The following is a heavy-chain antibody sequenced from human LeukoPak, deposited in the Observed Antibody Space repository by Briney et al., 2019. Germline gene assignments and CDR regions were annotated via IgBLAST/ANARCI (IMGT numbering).Heavy chain of an antibody. CDR1: GFTVSSNY. Sequence: GGSLRLSCAASGFTVSSNYMSWVRQAPGKGLEGVSVIYSGGSTYYAGSVKGRFTISRDNSKNTLYLQMNSLRAEDTAVYYCAKDLEGYSSGWSWGYGMDVWGQGTTVTVSS. J-gene: IGHJ6*02. CDR2: IYSGGST. CDR3: AKDLEGYSSGWSWGYGMDV. D-gene: IGHD6-19*01. V-gene: IGHV3-53*01.